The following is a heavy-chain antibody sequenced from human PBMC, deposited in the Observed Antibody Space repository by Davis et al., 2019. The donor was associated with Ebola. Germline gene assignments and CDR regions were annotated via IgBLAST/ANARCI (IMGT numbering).Heavy chain of an antibody. CDR2: IYYSGST. CDR3: ASGRNRYFYYGMDV. J-gene: IGHJ6*04. D-gene: IGHD1-14*01. CDR1: GDSISTYY. Sequence: MPSETLSLTCTVSGDSISTYYWHWIRQPPGKGLEWVGYIYYSGSTDYNPSLKSRVTISVDTSKNQFSLKLSSVTAADTAVYYCASGRNRYFYYGMDVWGKGTTVTVSS. V-gene: IGHV4-59*01.